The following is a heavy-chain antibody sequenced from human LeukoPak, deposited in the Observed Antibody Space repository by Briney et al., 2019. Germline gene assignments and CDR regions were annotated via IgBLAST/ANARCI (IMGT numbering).Heavy chain of an antibody. CDR1: GGSLSSYY. Sequence: PSQTLSLTCTVSGGSLSSYYWSWIRQPPGKGLEWIGYIYYSGSTNYNPSLKSRVTISVDTSKNQFSLKLSSVTAADTAVYYCARDSYILTGRGAFDIWGQGTMVTVSS. V-gene: IGHV4-59*01. CDR2: IYYSGST. J-gene: IGHJ3*02. CDR3: ARDSYILTGRGAFDI. D-gene: IGHD3-9*01.